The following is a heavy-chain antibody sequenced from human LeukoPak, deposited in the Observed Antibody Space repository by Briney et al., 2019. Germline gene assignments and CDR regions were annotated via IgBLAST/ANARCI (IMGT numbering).Heavy chain of an antibody. CDR3: AKGVRGSSGWYEAFDI. V-gene: IGHV3-23*01. CDR1: GFTFTNYA. Sequence: GGSLRLSCAASGFTFTNYAMTWVRRAPGKGLEWVSEISGSGESTYYGDSVKGRFTISRDNSKNTLYLQMNSLRAEDTAVYYCAKGVRGSSGWYEAFDIWGQGTMVTVSS. D-gene: IGHD6-19*01. J-gene: IGHJ3*02. CDR2: ISGSGEST.